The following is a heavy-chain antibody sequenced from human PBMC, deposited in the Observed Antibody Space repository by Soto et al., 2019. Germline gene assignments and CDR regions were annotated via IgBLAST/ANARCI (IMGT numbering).Heavy chain of an antibody. D-gene: IGHD6-19*01. V-gene: IGHV1-2*02. CDR1: GCIFIGYY. CDR3: ARARLSVVGRSPTGLDY. CDR2: INLNNGDT. J-gene: IGHJ4*02. Sequence: GASVKVSCKASGCIFIGYYMHWVRQAPGQGPEWMGWINLNNGDTSYAQKFQGRVTVTRDTSISTAYMELSGLGGDDTAIYYCARARLSVVGRSPTGLDYWGQGTLVTVSS.